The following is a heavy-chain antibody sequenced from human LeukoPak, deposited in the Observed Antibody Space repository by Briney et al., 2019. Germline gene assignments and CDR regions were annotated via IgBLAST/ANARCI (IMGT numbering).Heavy chain of an antibody. CDR1: GFTFSSYG. CDR2: IRYDGSNK. V-gene: IGHV3-30*02. J-gene: IGHJ6*03. Sequence: GGSLRLSCAASGFTFSSYGIHWVRQAPGKGLEWVTFIRYDGSNKYYTDSVKGRFTISRDNSKNTLYLQMNSLRAEDTAVYYCAKGRGWEASYYYYYMDVWGKGTTVTISS. CDR3: AKGRGWEASYYYYYMDV. D-gene: IGHD1-26*01.